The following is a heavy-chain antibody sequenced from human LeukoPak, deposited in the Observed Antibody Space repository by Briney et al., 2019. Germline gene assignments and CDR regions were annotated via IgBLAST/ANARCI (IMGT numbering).Heavy chain of an antibody. Sequence: SETLSLTCAVYGGSFSGYYWSWIRQPPGKGLEWIGEINHSGSTNYNPSLKSRVTISVDTPKNQFSLKLSSVTAADTAVYYCASGYSGHDYWGQGTLVTVSS. J-gene: IGHJ4*02. CDR2: INHSGST. CDR3: ASGYSGHDY. D-gene: IGHD2-15*01. V-gene: IGHV4-34*01. CDR1: GGSFSGYY.